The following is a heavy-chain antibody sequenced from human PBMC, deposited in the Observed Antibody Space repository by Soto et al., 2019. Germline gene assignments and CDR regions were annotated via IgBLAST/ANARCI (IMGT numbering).Heavy chain of an antibody. V-gene: IGHV2-70*12. J-gene: IGHJ4*02. Sequence: SGPTLVNPTQTLTLTCTFSGFSFSTSGMCVSWIRQPPGKALEWLALIDWDDDKYYSTSLRSRLTVTRDTSKSQVVLTMTNMDPVDTATYYCAHGAFDSSGSYFQFDYWGQGTLVTVSS. CDR2: IDWDDDK. CDR1: GFSFSTSGMC. D-gene: IGHD3-22*01. CDR3: AHGAFDSSGSYFQFDY.